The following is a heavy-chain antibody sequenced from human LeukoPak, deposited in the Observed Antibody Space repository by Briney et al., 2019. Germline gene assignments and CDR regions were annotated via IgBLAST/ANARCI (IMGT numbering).Heavy chain of an antibody. V-gene: IGHV3-7*01. D-gene: IGHD2-21*02. J-gene: IGHJ5*02. Sequence: PGGSLRLSCAASGFSFSSYWMSWVRQAPGKGLEWVANIKEDGSEKNYVDSVKGRFTISRDNAKNSLYLQMNSLRAEDTAVYYCARNRLTADPWGQGTLVTVSS. CDR3: ARNRLTADP. CDR2: IKEDGSEK. CDR1: GFSFSSYW.